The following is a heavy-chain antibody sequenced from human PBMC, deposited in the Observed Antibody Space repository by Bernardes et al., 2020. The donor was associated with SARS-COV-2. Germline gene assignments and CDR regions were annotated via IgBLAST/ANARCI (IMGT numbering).Heavy chain of an antibody. CDR1: GFTFSNYW. CDR2: IKTDGSST. D-gene: IGHD1-26*01. Sequence: GGSLRLSCAASGFTFSNYWMHWVHQVPGKGLVWVSRIKTDGSSTNYADSVKGRFTISRDNAKNTLYLQMNSLRVEDTAIYYCARGALSGTYGVGDYWGQGTLVTVSS. V-gene: IGHV3-74*01. J-gene: IGHJ4*02. CDR3: ARGALSGTYGVGDY.